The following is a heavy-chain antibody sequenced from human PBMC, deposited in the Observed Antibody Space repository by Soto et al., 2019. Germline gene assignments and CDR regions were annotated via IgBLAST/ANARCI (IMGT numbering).Heavy chain of an antibody. V-gene: IGHV3-30-3*01. Sequence: QVQLVESGGGVVQPGRSLRLSCAASGFTFNDYAMHWVRQAPGKGLEWVAVISHDGNNKLYADSVKGRFTISRDNSKNTLYLQMNSLRAEDTDVFYCARVGTLVRGTYYFDYWGQGTLVTVPS. CDR2: ISHDGNNK. D-gene: IGHD3-10*01. CDR1: GFTFNDYA. CDR3: ARVGTLVRGTYYFDY. J-gene: IGHJ4*02.